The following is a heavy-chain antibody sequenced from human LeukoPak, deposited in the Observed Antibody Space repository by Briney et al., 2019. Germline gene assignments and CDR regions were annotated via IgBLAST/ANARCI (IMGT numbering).Heavy chain of an antibody. J-gene: IGHJ3*02. CDR3: ASLGSVWSGATLPHAFDI. Sequence: GWALRLSCAASGLTVSSNYMSWVRQAPGEGVEGCSVIYSGGSTYYSDPVKGRCTIFRDNSKNPLYLQINSLRAEDTVVYYCASLGSVWSGATLPHAFDIWGQGKMVTVS. CDR2: IYSGGST. V-gene: IGHV3-66*01. CDR1: GLTVSSNY. D-gene: IGHD3-10*01.